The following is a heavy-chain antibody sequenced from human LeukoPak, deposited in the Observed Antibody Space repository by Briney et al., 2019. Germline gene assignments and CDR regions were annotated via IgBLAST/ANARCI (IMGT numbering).Heavy chain of an antibody. D-gene: IGHD1-26*01. CDR3: ARLSIVGATVRHDY. CDR1: GGSFSGYY. Sequence: PSETLSLTCAVYGGSFSGYYWSWIRQPPGKGLEWIGEINHSGSTNYNPSLKSRVTISVDTSKNQFSLKLSSVTAADTAVYYCARLSIVGATVRHDYWGQGTLVTVSS. J-gene: IGHJ4*02. CDR2: INHSGST. V-gene: IGHV4-34*01.